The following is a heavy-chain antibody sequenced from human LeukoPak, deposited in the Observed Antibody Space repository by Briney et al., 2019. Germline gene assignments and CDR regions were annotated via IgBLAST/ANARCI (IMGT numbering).Heavy chain of an antibody. J-gene: IGHJ4*02. CDR1: GFTFSSYA. CDR3: AREKDTGGTFDY. Sequence: GGSLRLSCAASGFTFSSYAMHWVRQAPGKGLGWVAVISYDGSNKYYADSVKGRFTISRDNSKNTLYLQMNSLRAEDTAVYYCAREKDTGGTFDYWGQGTLVTVSS. V-gene: IGHV3-30*04. CDR2: ISYDGSNK. D-gene: IGHD5-18*01.